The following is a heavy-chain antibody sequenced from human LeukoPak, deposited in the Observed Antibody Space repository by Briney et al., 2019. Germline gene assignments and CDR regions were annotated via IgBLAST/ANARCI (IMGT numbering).Heavy chain of an antibody. Sequence: PGGSLRLSCGTSGFTFIKYWMHWVRQAPGKGLEWVARINNDGSDTIYADSVKGRFTISRDNAKNTVFLQMNSLRAEDTAVYYCARGGFQHGFDYWGQGVRVTVSS. D-gene: IGHD2-2*01. CDR3: ARGGFQHGFDY. CDR1: GFTFIKYW. V-gene: IGHV3-74*01. CDR2: INNDGSDT. J-gene: IGHJ4*02.